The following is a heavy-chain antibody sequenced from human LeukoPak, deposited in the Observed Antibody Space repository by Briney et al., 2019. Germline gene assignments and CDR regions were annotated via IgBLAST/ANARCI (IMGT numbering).Heavy chain of an antibody. V-gene: IGHV3-74*01. CDR1: GFNIGPYA. CDR2: INSDESNT. J-gene: IGHJ3*02. Sequence: GGSLRLSSAASGFNIGPYAMYWVRQGPGRGLEWVSRINSDESNTNSYADSVKGRFIISRDNAKNTLYLQMNSLRAEDTAVYFCGRGGNGIDIWGQGTTVIVSS. CDR3: GRGGNGIDI. D-gene: IGHD2-8*01.